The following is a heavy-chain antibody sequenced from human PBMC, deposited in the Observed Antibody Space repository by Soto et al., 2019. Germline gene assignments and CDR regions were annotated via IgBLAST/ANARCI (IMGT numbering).Heavy chain of an antibody. J-gene: IGHJ6*02. CDR3: AKDRRITIPQKYYYYGMDV. CDR1: GFTFSSYG. CDR2: ISYDGSNK. Sequence: GGSLRLSCAASGFTFSSYGMHWVRQAPGKGLEWVAVISYDGSNKYYADSVKGRFTISRDNSKNTLYLQMNSLRAEDTAVYYCAKDRRITIPQKYYYYGMDVWGQGTTVTVSS. D-gene: IGHD3-10*01. V-gene: IGHV3-30*18.